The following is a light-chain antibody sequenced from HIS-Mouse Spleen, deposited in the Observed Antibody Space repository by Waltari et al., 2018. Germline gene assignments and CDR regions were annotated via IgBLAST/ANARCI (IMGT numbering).Light chain of an antibody. V-gene: IGLV2-11*01. J-gene: IGLJ1*01. Sequence: QSALTQPLSVSGSPGQSVTISCTGTSSDVGGYNHVSWYQQHPGKAPKPMIYDVSKRPSGVPDRFSGSKSGNTASLTISGLQAEDEADYYCCSYAGSYRVFGTGTKVTVL. CDR2: DVS. CDR1: SSDVGGYNH. CDR3: CSYAGSYRV.